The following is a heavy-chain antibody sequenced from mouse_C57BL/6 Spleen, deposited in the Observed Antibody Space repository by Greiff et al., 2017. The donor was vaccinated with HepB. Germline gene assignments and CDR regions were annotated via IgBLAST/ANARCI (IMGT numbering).Heavy chain of an antibody. D-gene: IGHD1-1*01. CDR2: IDPNSGGT. Sequence: VKLQQPGAELVKPGASVKLSCKASGYTFTSYWMHWVKQRPGRGLEWIGRIDPNSGGTKYNEKFKSKATLTVDKPSSTAYMQLSSRTSEASAVYFFARGYYGSSYGEVSFSMDYWGQGTSVTVSS. CDR3: ARGYYGSSYGEVSFSMDY. CDR1: GYTFTSYW. J-gene: IGHJ4*01. V-gene: IGHV1-72*01.